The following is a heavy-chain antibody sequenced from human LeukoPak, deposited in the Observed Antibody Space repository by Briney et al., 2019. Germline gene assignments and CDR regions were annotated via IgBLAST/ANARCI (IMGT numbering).Heavy chain of an antibody. D-gene: IGHD5-18*01. CDR2: ISSSGSTI. CDR1: GFTFSDYY. J-gene: IGHJ4*02. Sequence: GGSLRLSCAVSGFTFSDYYMSWIRQAPGKGLEWVSYISSSGSTIYYADSVKGRFTISRDNAKNSLYLQMNSLRAEDTAVYYCARDPEVGGMVNLDYWGQGTLVTVSS. V-gene: IGHV3-11*04. CDR3: ARDPEVGGMVNLDY.